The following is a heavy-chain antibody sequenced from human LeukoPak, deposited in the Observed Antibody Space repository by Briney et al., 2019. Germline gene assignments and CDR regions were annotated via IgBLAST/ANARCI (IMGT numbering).Heavy chain of an antibody. J-gene: IGHJ3*01. CDR3: AKGGRWDYYDSSH. D-gene: IGHD3-22*01. Sequence: GSLRLSCAASGFTFSNCAMSWVRQAPGKGLEWVSAISGRAGSPYYADSVKGRFTISRDNSKNTLYLQMNSLRAEDTAVYYCAKGGRWDYYDSSHWGQGTMVTVSP. CDR2: ISGRAGSP. CDR1: GFTFSNCA. V-gene: IGHV3-23*01.